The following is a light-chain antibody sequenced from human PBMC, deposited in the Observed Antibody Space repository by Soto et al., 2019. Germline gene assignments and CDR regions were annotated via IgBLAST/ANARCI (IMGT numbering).Light chain of an antibody. CDR1: QGINNW. CDR3: KQSSAFPLT. V-gene: IGKV1-12*01. Sequence: DIQMTQSPSSVSASVGDRVTITCRASQGINNWLAWYQQKPWKAPELLIYSVSYLQSGVPSRFSGSGSGTDFTLTISSLQPEDFATYFCKQSSAFPLTFGGGTKVDIK. J-gene: IGKJ4*01. CDR2: SVS.